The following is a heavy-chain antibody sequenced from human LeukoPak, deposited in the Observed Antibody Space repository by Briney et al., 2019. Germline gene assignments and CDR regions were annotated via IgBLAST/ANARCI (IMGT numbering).Heavy chain of an antibody. CDR1: GFTVSSNY. Sequence: GGSLRLSCAASGFTVSSNYMSWVRQAPEKGLQWVSSITGSGGSTYYADSVKGRFTISRDNSKNTLYLQMNSLRAEDTAVYYCAKYRMATTPYFDYWGQGTLVTVSS. J-gene: IGHJ4*02. D-gene: IGHD2-15*01. CDR3: AKYRMATTPYFDY. V-gene: IGHV3-23*01. CDR2: ITGSGGST.